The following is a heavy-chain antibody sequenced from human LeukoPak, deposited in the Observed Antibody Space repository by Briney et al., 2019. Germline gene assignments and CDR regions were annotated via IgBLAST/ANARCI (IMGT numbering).Heavy chain of an antibody. CDR3: ARGRSSSTRPVFDY. D-gene: IGHD6-6*01. CDR2: IIPVFGVP. J-gene: IGHJ4*02. CDR1: GGTFSSFA. V-gene: IGHV1-69*13. Sequence: SVKVSCKASGGTFSSFAISWVRQGPGQGLEWMGRIIPVFGVPNYAQKFQGRVTITADESTSTAYMELSSLRSEDTAVYYCARGRSSSTRPVFDYWGQGTLVTVSS.